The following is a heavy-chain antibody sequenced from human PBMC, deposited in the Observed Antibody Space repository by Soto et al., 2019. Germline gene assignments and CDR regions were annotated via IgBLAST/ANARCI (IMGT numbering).Heavy chain of an antibody. CDR1: GGSISSGDYY. D-gene: IGHD3-22*01. Sequence: QVQLQESGPGLVKPSQTLSLTCTVSGGSISSGDYYWSWIRQPPGKGLEWIGYIYYSGSTYYNPSLKSRVTISVDTSKNHFSLKLSSVTAADTAVYYCARGDPHYYESSGYFRYWGQGTLVTVSS. CDR2: IYYSGST. V-gene: IGHV4-30-4*01. CDR3: ARGDPHYYESSGYFRY. J-gene: IGHJ4*02.